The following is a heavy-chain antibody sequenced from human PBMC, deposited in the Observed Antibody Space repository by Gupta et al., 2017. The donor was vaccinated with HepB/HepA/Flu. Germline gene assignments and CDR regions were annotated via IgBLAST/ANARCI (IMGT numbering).Heavy chain of an antibody. CDR2: ISNSGSPI. J-gene: IGHJ4*02. CDR3: ARGTVDY. CDR1: GFTFITYG. Sequence: EVQLVESGGGLGHPGGSLSLSCVASGFTFITYGMNWVRQAAGKGLEWVSHISNSGSPIYYADSVRGRFTISRDNAKNSLFLEMNSLRDEDTAIYYCARGTVDYWGQGTLVTVSS. V-gene: IGHV3-48*02.